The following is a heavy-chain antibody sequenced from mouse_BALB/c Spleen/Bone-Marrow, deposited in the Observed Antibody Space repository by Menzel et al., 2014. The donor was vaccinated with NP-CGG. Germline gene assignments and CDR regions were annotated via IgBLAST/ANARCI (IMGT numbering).Heavy chain of an antibody. J-gene: IGHJ2*01. CDR1: GYSFTSYW. CDR2: IYPGDSDT. Sequence: EVQLVESGTVLARPGASVKMSCKASGYSFTSYWIHWVKQRPGQGLEWIGAIYPGDSDTSFNRKFKDKAKLTAVTSASTAYMELSSLTNEDSAVYYCTRRTATLDYWGQGTTLTVSS. D-gene: IGHD1-2*01. V-gene: IGHV1-5*01. CDR3: TRRTATLDY.